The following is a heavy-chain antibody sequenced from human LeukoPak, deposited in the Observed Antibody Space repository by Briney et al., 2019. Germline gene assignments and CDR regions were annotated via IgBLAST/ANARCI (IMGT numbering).Heavy chain of an antibody. J-gene: IGHJ6*02. Sequence: GGSLRLSCAASGFTFSSNSMNWVRQAPGKGLEWDSYISSSGTTIYYADSVKGRFTISRDNAKNSLYLQMDRLRDEDSAVYYCAGVLVGFNYYGVDVWGQGTTVTVSS. V-gene: IGHV3-48*02. CDR2: ISSSGTTI. D-gene: IGHD1-26*01. CDR3: AGVLVGFNYYGVDV. CDR1: GFTFSSNS.